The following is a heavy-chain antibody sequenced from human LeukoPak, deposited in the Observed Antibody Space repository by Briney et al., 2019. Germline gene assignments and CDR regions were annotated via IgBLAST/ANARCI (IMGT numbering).Heavy chain of an antibody. CDR1: GFTFSNYA. J-gene: IGHJ4*02. Sequence: GGSLRLSCAASGFTFSNYALHWVRQAPGKGLEWVAVISYDGSNKFYADSVRGRFTISRDNSKNTLYLQMNSLRAEDTAVYYCARETTVTTKSSIDYWGQGTLVTVSS. CDR2: ISYDGSNK. D-gene: IGHD4-17*01. CDR3: ARETTVTTKSSIDY. V-gene: IGHV3-30*14.